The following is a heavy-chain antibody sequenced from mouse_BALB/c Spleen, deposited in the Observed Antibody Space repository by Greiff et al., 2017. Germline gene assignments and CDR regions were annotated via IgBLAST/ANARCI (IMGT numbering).Heavy chain of an antibody. CDR2: IWGDGST. D-gene: IGHD1-1*01. CDR1: GFSLTSYG. J-gene: IGHJ1*01. CDR3: ARDETTVHWYFDV. V-gene: IGHV2-6-7*01. Sequence: VMLVESGPGLVAPSQSLSITCTVSGFSLTSYGVNWVRQPPGKGLEWLGMIWGDGSTDYNSALKSRLSISKDNSKSQVFLKMNSLQTDDTARYYCARDETTVHWYFDVWGAGTTVTVSS.